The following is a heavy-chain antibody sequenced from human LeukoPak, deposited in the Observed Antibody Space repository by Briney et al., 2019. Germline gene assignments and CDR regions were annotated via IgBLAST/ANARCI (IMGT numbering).Heavy chain of an antibody. CDR2: MYKSGST. CDR1: GGSISTYY. J-gene: IGHJ4*02. CDR3: ARGTSALSYFDY. V-gene: IGHV4-59*08. D-gene: IGHD2-2*01. Sequence: SETLSLTCTVSGGSISTYYWGWLRQPPGKGLEWIGYMYKSGSTNYNPSLKSRVTISVDTSKDQFSLKLSSVTAADTAVYFCARGTSALSYFDYWGQGALVTVSS.